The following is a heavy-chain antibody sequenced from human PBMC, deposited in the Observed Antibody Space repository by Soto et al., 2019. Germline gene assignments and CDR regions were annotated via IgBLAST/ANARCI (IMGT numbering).Heavy chain of an antibody. CDR1: GGSISSSSYY. CDR2: IYYSGST. Sequence: QLQLQESGPGLVKPSETLSLTCTVSGGSISSSSYYWGWIRQRPGKWLEWIGSIYYSGSTYYNPSLKGRVTISVDTSKNQFSLKLSSVTAADTAVYYCARHTPAISISDHWGQGTLVTVSS. V-gene: IGHV4-39*01. D-gene: IGHD2-15*01. J-gene: IGHJ4*02. CDR3: ARHTPAISISDH.